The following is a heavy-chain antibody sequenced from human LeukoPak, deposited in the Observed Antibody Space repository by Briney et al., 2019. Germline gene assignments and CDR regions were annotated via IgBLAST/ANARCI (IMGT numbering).Heavy chain of an antibody. D-gene: IGHD3-22*01. CDR3: AKEENYYDSSGYSYFDY. CDR1: GFIFSTYW. Sequence: PGGSLRLSCAASGFIFSTYWMSWVRQAPGKGLEWVSAISGSGGSTYYADSVKGRFTISRDNSKNTLYLQMNSLRAEDTAVYYCAKEENYYDSSGYSYFDYWGQGTLVTVSS. V-gene: IGHV3-23*01. J-gene: IGHJ4*02. CDR2: ISGSGGST.